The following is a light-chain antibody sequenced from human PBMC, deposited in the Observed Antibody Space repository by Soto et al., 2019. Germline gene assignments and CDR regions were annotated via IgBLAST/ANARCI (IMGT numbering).Light chain of an antibody. CDR2: AAS. Sequence: DIQMTQSPSSLSASVGDRVTITCRASQSISVSLNWYQQTPGKAPKLLIYAASTLESGVPSRFSGGGSGTDFTLTISSLQVEDFATYYCQQTYSTPLTFGGGTKVE. J-gene: IGKJ4*01. V-gene: IGKV1-39*01. CDR3: QQTYSTPLT. CDR1: QSISVS.